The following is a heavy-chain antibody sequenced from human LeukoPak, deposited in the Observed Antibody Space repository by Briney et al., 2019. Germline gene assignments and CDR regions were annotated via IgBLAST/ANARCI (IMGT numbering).Heavy chain of an antibody. J-gene: IGHJ3*02. CDR2: INHSGST. CDR1: GGSFSGYY. D-gene: IGHD3-3*01. Sequence: KPSETLSLTCAVYGGSFSGYYWSWIRQPPGKGLEWIGEINHSGSTNYNPSLKSRVTISVDTSKNQFSQKLSSVTAADTAVYYCASRSGYSRAFEIWGQGTMVTVSS. V-gene: IGHV4-34*01. CDR3: ASRSGYSRAFEI.